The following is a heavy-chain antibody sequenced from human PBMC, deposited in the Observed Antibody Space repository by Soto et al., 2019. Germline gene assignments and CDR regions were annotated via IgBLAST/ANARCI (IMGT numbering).Heavy chain of an antibody. D-gene: IGHD5-18*01. V-gene: IGHV4-39*01. CDR3: ARGYSYGVDY. J-gene: IGHJ4*02. CDR2: IHYNAST. Sequence: PSETLSLTCTVSGGSISSSSYYWGWILQPSGNVLEWIGNIHYNASTYYNPSLKSRVTIYVDTSKNQFSLKLISVTAADTAVYYCARGYSYGVDYWGQGTLVTVSS. CDR1: GGSISSSSYY.